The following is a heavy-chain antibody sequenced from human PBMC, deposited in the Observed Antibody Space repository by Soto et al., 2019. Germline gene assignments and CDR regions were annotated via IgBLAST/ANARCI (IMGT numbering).Heavy chain of an antibody. CDR3: ARGTSWQLPFDY. Sequence: PSETLSLTCTVSSDSISSYYWSWIRQPPGKRLEWIGYISYSGSTDYNPCLKSRVTISGDTSKNQFSLKVSSVTAADTAVYYCARGTSWQLPFDYWGQGTLVTVSS. CDR1: SDSISSYY. J-gene: IGHJ4*02. D-gene: IGHD6-13*01. V-gene: IGHV4-59*01. CDR2: ISYSGST.